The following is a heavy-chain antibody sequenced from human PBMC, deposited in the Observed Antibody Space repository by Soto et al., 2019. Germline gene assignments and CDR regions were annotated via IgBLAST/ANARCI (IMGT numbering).Heavy chain of an antibody. J-gene: IGHJ4*02. CDR1: GFTFNNYA. CDR2: ISGSGGST. V-gene: IGHV3-23*01. D-gene: IGHD3-16*01. CDR3: ARASFSSLYKCDY. Sequence: EVQLLESGGGFIQPGGSLRLSCAASGFTFNNYAMNWVRQAPGKGLEWVSVISGSGGSTFYADSVKGRFTISRDNSKNTLYLQMNSLRVEYTALYYCARASFSSLYKCDYWGQATLVTVSS.